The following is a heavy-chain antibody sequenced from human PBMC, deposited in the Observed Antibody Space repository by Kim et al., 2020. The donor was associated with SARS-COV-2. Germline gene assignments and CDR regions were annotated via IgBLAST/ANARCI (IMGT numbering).Heavy chain of an antibody. CDR3: ARLQGWIQLWYFDY. D-gene: IGHD5-18*01. J-gene: IGHJ4*02. V-gene: IGHV4-39*01. Sequence: NPATKGRVTISVDTSKNQFSLKLSSGTAADTAVYYCARLQGWIQLWYFDYWGQGTLVTVSS.